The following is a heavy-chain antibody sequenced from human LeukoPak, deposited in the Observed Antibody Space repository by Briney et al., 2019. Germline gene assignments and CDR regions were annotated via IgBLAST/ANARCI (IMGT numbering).Heavy chain of an antibody. CDR2: IYGGGST. V-gene: IGHV3-53*01. D-gene: IGHD5-18*01. CDR3: ARERVDTQRELDY. J-gene: IGHJ4*02. CDR1: GFTVSSNY. Sequence: GGSLRLSCAASGFTVSSNYMSWVRQAPGKGLEWVSVIYGGGSTYYADSVKGRFTISRDNSKNTLYLQMNSLRAEDTAVYYCARERVDTQRELDYWGQGTLVTVSS.